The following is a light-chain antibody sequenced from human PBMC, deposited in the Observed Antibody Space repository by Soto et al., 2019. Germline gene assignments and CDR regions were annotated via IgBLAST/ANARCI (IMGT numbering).Light chain of an antibody. Sequence: QSVLTQPRSVSGSPGQSVTISCTGTASDVGGYSYVSWYQQHPGKVPKIIIYDVSKWPSGVPDRFSGSKSGYTASLTISGLQAEDEGDYYCCSYAGSYTFVFGTGTKVTVL. CDR2: DVS. V-gene: IGLV2-11*01. J-gene: IGLJ1*01. CDR3: CSYAGSYTFV. CDR1: ASDVGGYSY.